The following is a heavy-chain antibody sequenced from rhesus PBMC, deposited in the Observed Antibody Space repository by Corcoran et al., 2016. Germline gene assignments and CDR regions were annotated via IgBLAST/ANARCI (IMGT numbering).Heavy chain of an antibody. V-gene: IGHV4S11*01. Sequence: QVQLQESGPGLVKPSETLSLTCAVSGGSISSSYWSWIRQAPGKGLEWIGRIDSSGSTYYNPSLKSRVTLSVDTSKNQFSLKLSSVTAADTAVYYCARRSSGWLFDYWGQGVLVTVSS. CDR1: GGSISSSY. D-gene: IGHD6-31*01. CDR2: IDSSGST. J-gene: IGHJ4*01. CDR3: ARRSSGWLFDY.